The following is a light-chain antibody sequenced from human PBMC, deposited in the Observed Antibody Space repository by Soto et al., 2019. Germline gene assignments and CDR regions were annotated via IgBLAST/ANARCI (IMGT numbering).Light chain of an antibody. V-gene: IGKV1-39*01. CDR1: QSISTS. CDR3: HQSDHSPMYT. Sequence: DIQMTQSPSSLSASVGDRVTITCRASQSISTSLNWYQQKPGQAPKLLIYAASYLQSGVPSRFSGSGSGTEFTLTISSLQPEDLATYFCHQSDHSPMYTFGQGTDLKIK. CDR2: AAS. J-gene: IGKJ2*01.